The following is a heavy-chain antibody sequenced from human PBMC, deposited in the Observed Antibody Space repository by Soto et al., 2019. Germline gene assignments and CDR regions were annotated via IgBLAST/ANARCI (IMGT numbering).Heavy chain of an antibody. J-gene: IGHJ3*01. CDR1: GGSVSSGSHY. D-gene: IGHD3-3*01. Sequence: PSETLSLTCTVSGGSVSSGSHYCSWFRQPPWKGLEWIAYIYHTGSTNYNPSLKSRATISVDMSKNQFSLRLDSLTTADTAVYYCARDRYDDINYFDAFDVWGRGTMVTVSS. CDR3: ARDRYDDINYFDAFDV. V-gene: IGHV4-61*01. CDR2: IYHTGST.